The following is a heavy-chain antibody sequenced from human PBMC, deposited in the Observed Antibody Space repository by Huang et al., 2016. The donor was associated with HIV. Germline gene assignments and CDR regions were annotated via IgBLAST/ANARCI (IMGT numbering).Heavy chain of an antibody. CDR2: ISPYKTNT. D-gene: IGHD3-9*01. CDR3: ARVKILTGAFDI. J-gene: IGHJ3*02. CDR1: SYVFTSYS. V-gene: IGHV1-18*01. Sequence: QGHLVQSGGEVKKPGASVKVSCRASSYVFTSYSITWVRQVPGQGLEWMGWISPYKTNTDYSQKFQGRVTMTADTYTSTAYMELRNLRFDDTAVYYCARVKILTGAFDIWGQGALVTVS.